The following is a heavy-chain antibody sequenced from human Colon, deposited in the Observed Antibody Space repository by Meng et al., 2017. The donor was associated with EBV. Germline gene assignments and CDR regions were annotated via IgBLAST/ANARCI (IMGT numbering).Heavy chain of an antibody. J-gene: IGHJ4*02. V-gene: IGHV4-31*03. CDR3: ARVSSGWDYFDY. CDR2: IYYSGRT. Sequence: QGQLPGSGPGPVKPSQALSLTCTVSGGSERSGGDYWTWIRQHPGKGLEWFGHIYYSGRTFSNPSLKRRVIISIDTSKNQFSLNLRSVTAADTAVYYCARVSSGWDYFDYWGQGTLVTVSS. CDR1: GGSERSGGDY. D-gene: IGHD6-19*01.